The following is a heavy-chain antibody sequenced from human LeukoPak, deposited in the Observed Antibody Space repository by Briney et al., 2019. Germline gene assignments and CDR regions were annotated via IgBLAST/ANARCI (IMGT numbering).Heavy chain of an antibody. CDR2: ISHTGST. Sequence: SETLSLSCTVSAGSISSSNYGWGWIRQCPGMGLDWIGSISHTGSTYHNPSLKSRVTISVDTSKNQFSLRLTSVTAADTAVYYCARHGWLYESGTYYTFDPWGQGTLVTVSS. J-gene: IGHJ5*02. D-gene: IGHD3-10*01. V-gene: IGHV4-39*01. CDR3: ARHGWLYESGTYYTFDP. CDR1: AGSISSSNYG.